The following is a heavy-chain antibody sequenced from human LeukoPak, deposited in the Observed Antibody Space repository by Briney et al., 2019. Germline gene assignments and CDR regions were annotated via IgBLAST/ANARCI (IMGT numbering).Heavy chain of an antibody. CDR3: ARPSTGYSSSWYNFDY. D-gene: IGHD6-13*01. CDR1: GYTFTGYY. Sequence: GASVKVSCKASGYTFTGYYMHWVRQAPGQGLEWMGWINPNSGGTNYAQKFQGRVTMTRDTSISTAYMELSRLRSEDTAVYYCARPSTGYSSSWYNFDYWGQGTLVTVSS. CDR2: INPNSGGT. V-gene: IGHV1-2*02. J-gene: IGHJ4*02.